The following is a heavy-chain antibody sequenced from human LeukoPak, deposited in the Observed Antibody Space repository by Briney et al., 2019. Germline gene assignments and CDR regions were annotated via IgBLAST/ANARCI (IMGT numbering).Heavy chain of an antibody. D-gene: IGHD3-10*01. J-gene: IGHJ4*02. CDR3: AGRLWFGELLFDY. CDR2: IYYSGST. Sequence: SETLSLTCTVSGGSISSYYWSWIRQPPGKGLEWIGYIYYSGSTNYNPSLKNRVTISVDTSKNQFSLKLNSVTAADTAVYYCAGRLWFGELLFDYWGQGTLVTVPS. V-gene: IGHV4-59*01. CDR1: GGSISSYY.